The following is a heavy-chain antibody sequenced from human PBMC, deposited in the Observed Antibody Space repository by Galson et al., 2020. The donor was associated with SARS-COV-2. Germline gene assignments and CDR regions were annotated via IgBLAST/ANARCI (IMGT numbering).Heavy chain of an antibody. CDR1: GGSFSGYY. Sequence: SETLSLTCGAYGGSFSGYYWTWIRQPPGKGLEWIGEINHSGYTNYNPSLKSRVTISVDTSKNQFSLKLSSVTAADTAVYYCASEYSSSYLDYWGQGTLVTVSS. CDR2: INHSGYT. J-gene: IGHJ4*02. D-gene: IGHD6-6*01. V-gene: IGHV4-34*01. CDR3: ASEYSSSYLDY.